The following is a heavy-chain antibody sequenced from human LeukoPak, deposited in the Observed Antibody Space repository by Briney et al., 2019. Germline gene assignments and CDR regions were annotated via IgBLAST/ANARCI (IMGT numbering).Heavy chain of an antibody. CDR3: AKAASWLVLGGYYFDY. Sequence: PGGSLRLSCAASGFTFSSYAMSWVRQAPGKGLEWVSAISGSGSSTYYADSVKGRFTISRDNSKNTLYLQMNSLRAEDTAVYYCAKAASWLVLGGYYFDYWGQGTLVTVSS. J-gene: IGHJ4*02. V-gene: IGHV3-23*01. CDR2: ISGSGSST. CDR1: GFTFSSYA. D-gene: IGHD6-19*01.